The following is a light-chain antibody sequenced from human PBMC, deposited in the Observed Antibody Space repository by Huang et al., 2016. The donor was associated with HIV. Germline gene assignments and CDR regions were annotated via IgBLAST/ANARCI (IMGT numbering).Light chain of an antibody. Sequence: EIVMTQSPATLSVSPGERATLSCRASQSVAKHFAWCQQKPVQAHRRLIYGASTRATGIPARFSGSGSGTEFTLTISSLQSEDFAVYYCHHYSNWPPTWTFGQGTKVEIK. CDR2: GAS. CDR1: QSVAKH. V-gene: IGKV3-15*01. J-gene: IGKJ1*01. CDR3: HHYSNWPPTWT.